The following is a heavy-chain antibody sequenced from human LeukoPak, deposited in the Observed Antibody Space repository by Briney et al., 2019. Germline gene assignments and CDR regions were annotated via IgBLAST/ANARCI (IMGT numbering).Heavy chain of an antibody. J-gene: IGHJ4*02. CDR3: ASSYAPYPDYFDY. V-gene: IGHV3-48*04. CDR1: GFTGSSYS. D-gene: IGHD1-26*01. Sequence: GGSLILYCAASGFTGSSYSLNWGGPAPGLGLHWVSYISSSSSTIYYADSVKGRFTISRDNAKNSLYLQMNSLRAEDTAVYYCASSYAPYPDYFDYWGQGTLVTVSS. CDR2: ISSSSSTI.